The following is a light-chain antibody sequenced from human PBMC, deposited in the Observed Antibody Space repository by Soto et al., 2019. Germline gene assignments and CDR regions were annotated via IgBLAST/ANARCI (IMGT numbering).Light chain of an antibody. J-gene: IGKJ1*01. CDR2: DAS. CDR3: QQYGRSVG. V-gene: IGKV3-11*01. CDR1: QNVNNF. Sequence: EVVLTHSPATLSLSPWEIATFSCRASQNVNNFLAWYQQKPGQAPRLLIYDASNRATGIPARFSGSGSGTDFTLTVSRLEPEDFAVYYCQQYGRSVGFGQGTKVDIK.